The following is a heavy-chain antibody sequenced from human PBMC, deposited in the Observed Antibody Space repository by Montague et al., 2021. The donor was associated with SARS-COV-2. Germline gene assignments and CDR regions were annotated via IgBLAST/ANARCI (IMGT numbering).Heavy chain of an antibody. D-gene: IGHD1-26*01. Sequence: SETLSLTCTVSGGSISTYCWNWIRQPPGKGLEWVWNIYYTWSTNYNSSLKIRLTISVDTSKNQFSLKVTSVTPADTAVSDCARVGLELRVGDYYFDYWGQGTLVTVSS. V-gene: IGHV4-59*01. CDR3: ARVGLELRVGDYYFDY. CDR2: IYYTWST. J-gene: IGHJ4*02. CDR1: GGSISTYC.